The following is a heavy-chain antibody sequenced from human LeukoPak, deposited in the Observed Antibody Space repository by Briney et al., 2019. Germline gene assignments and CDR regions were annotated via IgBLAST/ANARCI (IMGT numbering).Heavy chain of an antibody. J-gene: IGHJ3*02. CDR3: ATSIALAGWGAFDI. CDR2: IYHSGST. CDR1: GGSISSSNW. D-gene: IGHD6-19*01. Sequence: PSGTLSLTCAVSGGSISSSNWWSWVRQPPGKGLEWIGEIYHSGSTNYNASLKSRVTISVDTSKNQFSLKVNSVTAADTAVYYCATSIALAGWGAFDIWGQGTMVTVSS. V-gene: IGHV4-4*02.